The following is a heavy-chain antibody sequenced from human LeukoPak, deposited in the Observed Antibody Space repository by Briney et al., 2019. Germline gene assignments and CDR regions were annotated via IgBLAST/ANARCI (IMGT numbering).Heavy chain of an antibody. V-gene: IGHV3-30-3*01. CDR1: GFTFSSYA. CDR3: ASDSSSWYRCFQH. Sequence: GGSLRLSCAASGFTFSSYAMHWVRQAPGKGLEWVAVISYDGSNKYYADSVKGRFTISRDNSKNTLYLQMNSLRAEDTAVYYCASDSSSWYRCFQHWGQGTLVTVSS. CDR2: ISYDGSNK. D-gene: IGHD6-13*01. J-gene: IGHJ1*01.